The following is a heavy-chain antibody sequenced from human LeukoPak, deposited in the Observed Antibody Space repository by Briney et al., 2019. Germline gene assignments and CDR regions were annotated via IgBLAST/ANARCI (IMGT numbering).Heavy chain of an antibody. D-gene: IGHD3-22*01. V-gene: IGHV1-3*01. Sequence: ASVKVSCRASGYTFTDYTKHWLRQAPGQRLDWMGWINGGSGYTKYSPEFQGRVTITRDTSASTAYMELSSLRSEDTAVYYCANPRYDSSGYYYVDWGQGTQVTVSS. CDR2: INGGSGYT. CDR1: GYTFTDYT. CDR3: ANPRYDSSGYYYVD. J-gene: IGHJ4*02.